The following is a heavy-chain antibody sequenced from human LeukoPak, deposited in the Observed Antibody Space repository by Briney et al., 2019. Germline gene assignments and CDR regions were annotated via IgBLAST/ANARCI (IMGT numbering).Heavy chain of an antibody. CDR3: AREGVVGATANHYDY. CDR2: ISGSGGST. V-gene: IGHV3-23*01. D-gene: IGHD1-26*01. J-gene: IGHJ4*02. Sequence: GGSLRLSCAASGFTFSSYAMSWVRQAPGKGLEWVSAISGSGGSTYYADSVKGRFTISRDNSKNTLYLQMNSLGAEDTAVYYCAREGVVGATANHYDYWGLGSLVTVSS. CDR1: GFTFSSYA.